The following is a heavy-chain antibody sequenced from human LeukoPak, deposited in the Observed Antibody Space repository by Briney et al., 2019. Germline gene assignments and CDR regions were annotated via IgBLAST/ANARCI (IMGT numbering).Heavy chain of an antibody. CDR2: ISAYNGNT. CDR1: GYTFTSYG. V-gene: IGHV1-18*01. CDR3: ARVGPWVNPDYYDYYMDV. D-gene: IGHD1-14*01. J-gene: IGHJ6*03. Sequence: GASVKVSCKASGYTFTSYGISWVRQAPGQGLEWMGWISAYNGNTNYAQKLQGRVTMTTDTSTSTAYMELRSLRSDDTAVYYCARVGPWVNPDYYDYYMDVWGKGTTVTVSS.